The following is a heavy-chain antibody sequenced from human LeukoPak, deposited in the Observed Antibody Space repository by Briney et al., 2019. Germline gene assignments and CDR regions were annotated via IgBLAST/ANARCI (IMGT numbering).Heavy chain of an antibody. J-gene: IGHJ6*03. CDR2: ISSSSSTI. CDR3: ARASTITVRPGGYYHYYMDV. D-gene: IGHD6-6*01. CDR1: GFTFSYYS. Sequence: GGSLRLSCAASGFTFSYYSMNWVRQAPGKGLEWVSYISSSSSTIYYAGSVKGRFTITRDNAKNSQFLQMNGLRDEDTAVYYCARASTITVRPGGYYHYYMDVWGKGTTVTVSS. V-gene: IGHV3-48*02.